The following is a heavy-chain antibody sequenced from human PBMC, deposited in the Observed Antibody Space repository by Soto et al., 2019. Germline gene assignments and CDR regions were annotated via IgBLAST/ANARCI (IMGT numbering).Heavy chain of an antibody. CDR2: ISAHNGNT. J-gene: IGHJ4*02. Sequence: QVHLVQSGAEVMKPGASVKVSCQASGYAFTTYGITWVRQPPGQGLEWMGWISAHNGNTNYAQKLQGRVTVTRDPSTSTAYMELRSLRSDDTAVYYCARGRYGDYWGQGALVTVSS. V-gene: IGHV1-18*01. CDR3: ARGRYGDY. D-gene: IGHD1-1*01. CDR1: GYAFTTYG.